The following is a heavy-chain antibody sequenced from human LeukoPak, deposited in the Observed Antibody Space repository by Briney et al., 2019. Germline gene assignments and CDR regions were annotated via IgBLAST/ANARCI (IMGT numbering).Heavy chain of an antibody. Sequence: PSETLSDTCTVSGGSISSDLYWGWVRQPPGNGLEWRGAIYRNGDTYYNPSLKSRVTISLDTSKNQFSLRLNSVTAADTAVYYCARAKRDYYDTSGYESYYYFMDVWGKGTTVTVSS. CDR1: GGSISSDLY. J-gene: IGHJ6*03. D-gene: IGHD3-22*01. V-gene: IGHV4-38-2*02. CDR2: IYRNGDT. CDR3: ARAKRDYYDTSGYESYYYFMDV.